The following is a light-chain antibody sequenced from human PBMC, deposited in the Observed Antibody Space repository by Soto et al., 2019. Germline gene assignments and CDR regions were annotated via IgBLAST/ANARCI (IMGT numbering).Light chain of an antibody. CDR1: QSVSSN. Sequence: EIVMTQSPATLSVSPGERATLSCRASQSVSSNLAWYQQKPGQAPRLLIYGASTRATGIPARFSGSGSGTVFTLTIGSLESEDFAIYLCQQYNNWPPDRTFGQGTKVEIK. CDR2: GAS. CDR3: QQYNNWPPDRT. J-gene: IGKJ1*01. V-gene: IGKV3-15*01.